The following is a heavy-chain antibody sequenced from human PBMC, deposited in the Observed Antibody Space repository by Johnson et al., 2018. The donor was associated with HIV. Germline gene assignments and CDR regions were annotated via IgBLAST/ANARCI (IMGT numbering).Heavy chain of an antibody. CDR1: GFTFSGSA. CDR3: ARESANSGRYSGAFDV. J-gene: IGHJ3*01. D-gene: IGHD1-26*01. V-gene: IGHV3-73*02. Sequence: VQLVESGGGLVQPGKSLKVACAASGFTFSGSAIHWVRQASGKGLEWVGRIRSKANSYATAYAASVKGRFTISRDDSKNTAYLQMNSLKIEDTAVYYCARESANSGRYSGAFDVWGQGTMVTVSS. CDR2: IRSKANSYAT.